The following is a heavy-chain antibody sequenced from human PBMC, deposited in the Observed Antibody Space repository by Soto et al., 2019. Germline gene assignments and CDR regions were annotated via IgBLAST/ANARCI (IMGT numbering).Heavy chain of an antibody. J-gene: IGHJ5*01. V-gene: IGHV1-69*13. CDR2: IIPMYGPA. CDR3: ARVTSMVRGVIDNWFDP. D-gene: IGHD3-10*01. Sequence: SVKVSCKASGGTFSSYAIHWVRQAPGQGLEWMGGIIPMYGPAKYAQRFQGRVTITADESTTTVYMELTSLTSQDTAVYYCARVTSMVRGVIDNWFDPWGQGTLVTVSS. CDR1: GGTFSSYA.